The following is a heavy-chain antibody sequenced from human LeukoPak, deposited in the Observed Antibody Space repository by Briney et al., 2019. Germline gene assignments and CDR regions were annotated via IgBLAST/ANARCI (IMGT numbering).Heavy chain of an antibody. Sequence: PGGSLRLSCAASGFTFSSYDMHWVRQATGKGLEWVSAIGTAGDTYYPGSVKGRFTISRDNSKNTLYLQMNSLRAEDTAVYYCAKDYPPYWGQGTLVTVSS. V-gene: IGHV3-13*01. J-gene: IGHJ4*02. CDR2: IGTAGDT. CDR1: GFTFSSYD. CDR3: AKDYPPY. D-gene: IGHD3-16*02.